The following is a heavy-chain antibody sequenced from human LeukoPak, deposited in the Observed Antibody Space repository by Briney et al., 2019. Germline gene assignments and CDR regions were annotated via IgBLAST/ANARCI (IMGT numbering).Heavy chain of an antibody. CDR3: VGESGPGGAMGLYPTFDY. V-gene: IGHV3-7*01. Sequence: GGSLRLSCAASGFNISDFWMTWVRQAPGKGLEWVANIKEDGTEKHLVDSVKGRFTISRDNTKNLLYLQMNSLRGDDTATYYCVGESGPGGAMGLYPTFDYWAREPWSPSP. J-gene: IGHJ4*02. CDR1: GFNISDFW. CDR2: IKEDGTEK. D-gene: IGHD3-16*01.